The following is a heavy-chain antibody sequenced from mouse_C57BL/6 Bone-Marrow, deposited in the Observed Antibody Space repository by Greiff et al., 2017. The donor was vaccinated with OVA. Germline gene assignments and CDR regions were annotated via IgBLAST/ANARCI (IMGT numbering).Heavy chain of an antibody. V-gene: IGHV1-81*01. CDR3: SRGNVAYYCSGLDY. CDR2: IYPRSGNT. D-gene: IGHD1-1*01. Sequence: QVQLQQSGAELVRPGASVKLSCTASGFTFTSYGISWVKQRPGQGLEWIGEIYPRSGNTYYNEKFKGKATLTADKSSSTAYMQLRSLTSEDSAVYCCSRGNVAYYCSGLDYWGQGTLVTVSA. CDR1: GFTFTSYG. J-gene: IGHJ3*01.